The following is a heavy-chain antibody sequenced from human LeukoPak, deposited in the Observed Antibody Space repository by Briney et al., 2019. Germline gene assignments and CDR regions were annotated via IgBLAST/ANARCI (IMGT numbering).Heavy chain of an antibody. J-gene: IGHJ5*02. V-gene: IGHV3-23*01. CDR3: ARARGEWELLDWFDP. Sequence: GGSLRLSCAASGFTFRSKAMSWVRQAPGKGLEWVSGISGSADWTDYGESVKGRFTISRDNSKNTLHLQMNSLRAEDTAVYYCARARGEWELLDWFDPWGQGTLVTVSS. CDR1: GFTFRSKA. CDR2: ISGSADWT. D-gene: IGHD1-26*01.